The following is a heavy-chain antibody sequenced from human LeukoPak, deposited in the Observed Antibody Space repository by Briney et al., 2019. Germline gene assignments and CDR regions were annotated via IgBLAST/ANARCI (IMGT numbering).Heavy chain of an antibody. V-gene: IGHV3-23*01. CDR2: ISGSGGST. CDR1: GFTFSSYA. D-gene: IGHD3-16*02. Sequence: GGSLRLSCAASGFTFSSYAMSWVRQAPGKGLEWVSAISGSGGSTYYADSVKGRFTISRDNSKNTLYLQMNSLRAEDTAVYYCARDIMITFGGVIPYAFDIWGQGTMVTVSS. J-gene: IGHJ3*02. CDR3: ARDIMITFGGVIPYAFDI.